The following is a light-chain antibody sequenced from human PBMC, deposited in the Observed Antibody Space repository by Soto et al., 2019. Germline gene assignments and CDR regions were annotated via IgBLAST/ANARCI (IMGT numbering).Light chain of an antibody. J-gene: IGLJ2*01. CDR3: SSYAGSNGGV. CDR1: SSDVGGYNY. CDR2: EVN. Sequence: QSVLTQPPSASGSPGQSVTISCTGTSSDVGGYNYVSWYQQHPGKAPKLMIYEVNKRPSGVPDRFSGSKSGNTASLTVSGLQAEDEADYYCSSYAGSNGGVFGGGTKLTVL. V-gene: IGLV2-8*01.